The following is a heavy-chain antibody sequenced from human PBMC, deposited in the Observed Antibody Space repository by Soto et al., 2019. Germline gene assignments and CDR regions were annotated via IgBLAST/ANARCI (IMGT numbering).Heavy chain of an antibody. CDR1: GFTFSSYA. D-gene: IGHD6-6*01. CDR3: AKPLHQQLVRSIPWFDP. V-gene: IGHV3-23*01. Sequence: GGSLRLSCAASGFTFSSYAMSWVRQAPGKGLEWVSAISGSGGSTYYADSVKGRFTISRDNSKNTLYPQMNSLRAEDTAVYYCAKPLHQQLVRSIPWFDPWGQGTLVTVSS. CDR2: ISGSGGST. J-gene: IGHJ5*02.